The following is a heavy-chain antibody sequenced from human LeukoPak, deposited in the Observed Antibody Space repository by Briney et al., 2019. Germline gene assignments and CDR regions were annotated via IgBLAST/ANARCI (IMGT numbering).Heavy chain of an antibody. V-gene: IGHV3-23*01. D-gene: IGHD6-19*01. CDR2: ISSSGGST. CDR1: GFTFSSYA. Sequence: GGSLRLSCAASGFTFSSYAMTWVRQAPGKGLDWVSAISSSGGSTYYADSVKGRFTISRDNSKNTLYLQMNSLRAEDTAVYYCAKAGSGWYNVGFWGQGTLVTVSS. J-gene: IGHJ4*02. CDR3: AKAGSGWYNVGF.